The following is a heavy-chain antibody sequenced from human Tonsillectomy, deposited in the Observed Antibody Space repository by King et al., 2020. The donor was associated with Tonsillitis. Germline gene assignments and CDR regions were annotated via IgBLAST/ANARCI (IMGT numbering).Heavy chain of an antibody. CDR2: IRSKAYGGTT. Sequence: VQLVESGGGLVQPGRSLRLSCTASGFTFRDYAMSWFRQAPGKGLEWVGFIRSKAYGGTTEYDASANGRFTISRDDSKSIAYLQMNSLKTEDTAVYYCTRHHYVFCSGGSCYSAFDYWGQGTRVTVSS. CDR1: GFTFRDYA. CDR3: TRHHYVFCSGGSCYSAFDY. J-gene: IGHJ4*02. V-gene: IGHV3-49*03. D-gene: IGHD2-15*01.